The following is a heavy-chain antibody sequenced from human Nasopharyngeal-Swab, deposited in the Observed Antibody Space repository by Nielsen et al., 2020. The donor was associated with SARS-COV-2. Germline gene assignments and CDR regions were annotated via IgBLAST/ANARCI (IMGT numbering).Heavy chain of an antibody. CDR2: ISYDGSNK. V-gene: IGHV3-30-3*01. CDR3: ARDGYDFWSGFYGMDV. Sequence: GGSLRLSCAASGFTFSSYAMHRVRQAPGKGLEWVAVISYDGSNKYYADSVKGRFTISRDNSKNTLYLQMNSLRAEDTAVHYCARDGYDFWSGFYGMDVWGQGTTVTVSS. J-gene: IGHJ6*02. D-gene: IGHD3-3*01. CDR1: GFTFSSYA.